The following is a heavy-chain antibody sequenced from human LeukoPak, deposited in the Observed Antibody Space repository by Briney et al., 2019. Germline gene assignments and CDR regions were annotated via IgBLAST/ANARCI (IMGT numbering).Heavy chain of an antibody. Sequence: SETLSLTCTVSGGSLSSYYWSWIRQPAGKGLEWIGRIYTSGSTNYNPSLKSRVTMSVDTSKNQFSLKLSSVTAADTAVYYCARGGSSWSPAGYFDYWGQGTLVTVSS. CDR2: IYTSGST. J-gene: IGHJ4*02. CDR3: ARGGSSWSPAGYFDY. V-gene: IGHV4-4*07. CDR1: GGSLSSYY. D-gene: IGHD6-13*01.